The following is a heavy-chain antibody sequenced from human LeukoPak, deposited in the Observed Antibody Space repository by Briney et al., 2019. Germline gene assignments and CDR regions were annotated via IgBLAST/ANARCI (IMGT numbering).Heavy chain of an antibody. Sequence: GRSLRLSCAASGFTFSSYAMHWVRQAPGKGLEWVAVISYDGSNKYYADSVKGRFTISRDNSKNTLYLQMNSLRAEDTAVYYCASPDYCSSTSCYDGYFDYWGQGTLVTVSS. V-gene: IGHV3-30-3*01. CDR3: ASPDYCSSTSCYDGYFDY. J-gene: IGHJ4*02. D-gene: IGHD2-2*01. CDR1: GFTFSSYA. CDR2: ISYDGSNK.